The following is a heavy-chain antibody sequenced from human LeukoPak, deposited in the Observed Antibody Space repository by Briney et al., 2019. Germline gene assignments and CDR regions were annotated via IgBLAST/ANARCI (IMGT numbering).Heavy chain of an antibody. V-gene: IGHV3-53*01. CDR3: ARGTAIAVAGHAPY. CDR2: LYSDGNT. D-gene: IGHD6-19*01. J-gene: IGHJ4*02. CDR1: GFTVGSNY. Sequence: GGSLRLSCAASGFTVGSNYMTWVRQAPGKGLEWVSVLYSDGNTYYADSVKGRFTISRDNSKNTLYLQMNSLRVEDTAVYYCARGTAIAVAGHAPYWGQGTLVTVSS.